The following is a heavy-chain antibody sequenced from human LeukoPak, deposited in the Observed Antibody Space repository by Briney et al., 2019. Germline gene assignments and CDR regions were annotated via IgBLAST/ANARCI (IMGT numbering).Heavy chain of an antibody. V-gene: IGHV1-69*05. Sequence: SVTVSCKASGGTFSSYAISWVRQAPGQGLEWMGGITPIFGTANYAQKFQGRVTITTDESTSTAYMELSSLRSEDTAVYYCARGGDYYDSSGYRYWGQGTLVTVSS. CDR1: GGTFSSYA. J-gene: IGHJ4*02. D-gene: IGHD3-22*01. CDR2: ITPIFGTA. CDR3: ARGGDYYDSSGYRY.